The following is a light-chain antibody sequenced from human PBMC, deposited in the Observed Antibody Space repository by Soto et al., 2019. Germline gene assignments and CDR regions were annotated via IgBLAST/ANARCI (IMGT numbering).Light chain of an antibody. Sequence: EGVLEQSRGTLSLSPGERATLSCRASQTVGTTYLAWYQHKPGQAPRLLIYGASTRATGIPDRFSGSRSGTDFTLTISRLEPEDFAAYFCQLYGSSRWTFGQGTKVDIK. CDR3: QLYGSSRWT. CDR2: GAS. V-gene: IGKV3-20*01. CDR1: QTVGTTY. J-gene: IGKJ1*01.